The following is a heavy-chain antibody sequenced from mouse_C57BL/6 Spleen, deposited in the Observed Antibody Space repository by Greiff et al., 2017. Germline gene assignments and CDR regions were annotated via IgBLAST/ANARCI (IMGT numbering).Heavy chain of an antibody. CDR3: AKSSITTVVAEGAMDY. CDR2: IDPEDGET. V-gene: IGHV14-2*01. D-gene: IGHD1-1*01. CDR1: GFNIKDYY. J-gene: IGHJ4*01. Sequence: EVKVVESGAELVKPGASVKLSCTASGFNIKDYYMHWVKQRTEQGLEWIGRIDPEDGETKYAPKFQGKATITADTSSNTAYLQLSSLTSEDTAVYYCAKSSITTVVAEGAMDYWGQGTSVTVSS.